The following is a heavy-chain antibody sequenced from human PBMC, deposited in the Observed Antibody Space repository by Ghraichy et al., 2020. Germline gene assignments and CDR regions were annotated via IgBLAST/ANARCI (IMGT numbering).Heavy chain of an antibody. Sequence: SETLSLTCAVYGGSFSTNYWSWIRQSPGKGLEWIGEINHSGSTNYNPSLKSRVTMSVDTSKNQFSLKLSSVTAADTAEYYCASLQLRPISMVQEIPEMSPIYYYYYGLDVWGQGTTVTVSS. CDR2: INHSGST. CDR3: ASLQLRPISMVQEIPEMSPIYYYYYGLDV. J-gene: IGHJ6*02. D-gene: IGHD3-10*01. CDR1: GGSFSTNY. V-gene: IGHV4-34*01.